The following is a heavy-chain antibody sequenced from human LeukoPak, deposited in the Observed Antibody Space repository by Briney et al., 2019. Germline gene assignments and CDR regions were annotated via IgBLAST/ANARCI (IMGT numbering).Heavy chain of an antibody. D-gene: IGHD3-16*01. CDR2: INHSGST. J-gene: IGHJ5*02. CDR1: GGSFSGYY. V-gene: IGHV4-34*01. CDR3: GRAQDGRGAPWGYWFAP. Sequence: SETLSLTCAVYGGSFSGYYWSWIRQPPGKGLEWIGEINHSGSTNYNPSLKSRVTISVDTSKNQFSLKLSSVTAADTAVYYCGRAQDGRGAPWGYWFAPWGQGPLVPVSP.